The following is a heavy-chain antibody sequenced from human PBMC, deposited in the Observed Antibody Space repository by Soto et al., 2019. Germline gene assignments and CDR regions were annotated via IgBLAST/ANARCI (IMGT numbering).Heavy chain of an antibody. V-gene: IGHV3-30*18. J-gene: IGHJ4*02. CDR2: ISYDESNK. Sequence: QVQLVESGGGVVQPGRSLRLSCAASGFSFSSHGMHWVRQAPGKGLEWVAAISYDESNKYYADSVKGRLTISRDISKNTLYLQLNSLRAEDTAVYYCAKDRLLLLLFYFDYWGQGTLVTVSS. CDR3: AKDRLLLLLFYFDY. CDR1: GFSFSSHG. D-gene: IGHD2-21*01.